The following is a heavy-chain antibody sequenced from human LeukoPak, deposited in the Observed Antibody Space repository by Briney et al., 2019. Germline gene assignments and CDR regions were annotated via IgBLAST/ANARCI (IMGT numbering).Heavy chain of an antibody. CDR1: GYTFTSYY. Sequence: ASVKVSCKASGYTFTSYYMHWVRQAPGQGLEWMGIINPSGGSTSYAQKFQGRVTMTRDTSTSTVYMELSSLRSEDTAVYYCARSSERNYDSSDYYPWSFDYWGQGTLVTVSS. D-gene: IGHD3-22*01. CDR3: ARSSERNYDSSDYYPWSFDY. V-gene: IGHV1-46*01. CDR2: INPSGGST. J-gene: IGHJ4*02.